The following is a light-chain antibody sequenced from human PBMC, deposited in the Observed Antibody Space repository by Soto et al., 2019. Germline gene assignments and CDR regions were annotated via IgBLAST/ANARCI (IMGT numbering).Light chain of an antibody. J-gene: IGLJ2*01. CDR2: EGS. V-gene: IGLV2-23*01. CDR1: SSDVGSYNL. Sequence: QSALTQPASVSGSPGQSITISCTGTSSDVGSYNLVSWYQQHPGKAPKLMIYEGSKRPSGVSNRFSGSKSGNTASLTISGLQAEDEAEYYCCSYAGSSIFGGGTKVTVL. CDR3: CSYAGSSI.